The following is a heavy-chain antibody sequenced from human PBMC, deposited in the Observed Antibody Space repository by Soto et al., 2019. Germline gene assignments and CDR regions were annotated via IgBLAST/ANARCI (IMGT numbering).Heavy chain of an antibody. CDR1: GGSFSGYY. CDR2: INHSGST. J-gene: IGHJ4*02. V-gene: IGHV4-34*01. D-gene: IGHD3-3*01. Sequence: PSETLSLTCAVYGGSFSGYYWSWIRQPPGKRLERIGEINHSGSTNYNPSLKSRVTISVDTSKNQFSLKLSSVTAADTAVYYCERGREYYDFWSGRKFLYYFDYWGQGTLVTVSS. CDR3: ERGREYYDFWSGRKFLYYFDY.